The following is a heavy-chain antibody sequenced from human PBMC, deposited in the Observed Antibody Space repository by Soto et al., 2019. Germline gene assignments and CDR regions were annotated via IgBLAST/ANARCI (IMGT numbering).Heavy chain of an antibody. D-gene: IGHD6-13*01. CDR3: ARGGGMKGIAAAEEGNWFDP. Sequence: GSVKVYWKASGYPFTSYAMHLVRQAPGQSLEWMGWINAVNGNTKYSQKFQGRVTITRDTSASTAYMELSSLRSEDTAVYYCARGGGMKGIAAAEEGNWFDPWGQGTLVTVS. CDR1: GYPFTSYA. V-gene: IGHV1-3*01. J-gene: IGHJ5*02. CDR2: INAVNGNT.